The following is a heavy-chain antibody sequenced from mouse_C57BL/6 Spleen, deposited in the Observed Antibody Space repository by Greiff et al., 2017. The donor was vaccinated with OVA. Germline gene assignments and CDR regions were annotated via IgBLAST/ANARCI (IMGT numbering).Heavy chain of an antibody. CDR3: ARPETAQVPFAY. V-gene: IGHV1-66*01. D-gene: IGHD3-2*02. J-gene: IGHJ3*01. CDR2: IYPGSGNT. CDR1: GYSFTSYY. Sequence: QVQLKQSGPELVKPGASVKISCKASGYSFTSYYIHWVKQRPGQGLEWIGWIYPGSGNTKYNEKFKGKATLTADTSSSTAYMQLSSLTSEDSAVYYCARPETAQVPFAYWGQGTLVTVSA.